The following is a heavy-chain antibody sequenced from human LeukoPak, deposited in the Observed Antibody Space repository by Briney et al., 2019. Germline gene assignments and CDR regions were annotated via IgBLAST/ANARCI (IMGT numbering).Heavy chain of an antibody. CDR3: AKDIPISGSYFH. J-gene: IGHJ4*02. D-gene: IGHD1-26*01. CDR2: ISGSGST. V-gene: IGHV3-23*01. CDR1: GFSFSPYP. Sequence: GGPLRLSCSASGFSFSPYPMNWVRQAPGKGLEWVSAISGSGSTYYADSVKGRFTISRDNSKNTLYLQMNSLRAEDTAVYYCAKDIPISGSYFHWGQGTLVTVSS.